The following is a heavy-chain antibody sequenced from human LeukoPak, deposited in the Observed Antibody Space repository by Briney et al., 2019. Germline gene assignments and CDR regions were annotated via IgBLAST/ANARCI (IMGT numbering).Heavy chain of an antibody. CDR2: IYHLGNT. CDR1: GGSISSSNW. J-gene: IGHJ4*02. V-gene: IGHV4-4*02. Sequence: SETLSLTCTVSGGSISSSNWWSWVRQTPGKGLEWIGEIYHLGNTNYNPSLKGRVTMSVDKSKNQFSLKLSSVTAADTAIYYCSRDQDYYDSTGYPFDFWGQGTLVTVSS. D-gene: IGHD3-22*01. CDR3: SRDQDYYDSTGYPFDF.